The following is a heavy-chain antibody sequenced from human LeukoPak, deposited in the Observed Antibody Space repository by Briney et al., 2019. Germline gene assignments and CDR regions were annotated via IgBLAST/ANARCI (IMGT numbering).Heavy chain of an antibody. J-gene: IGHJ4*02. CDR2: INHSGSP. CDR1: GGSFSGYY. D-gene: IGHD7-27*01. CDR3: ARVNRGSASTFEY. V-gene: IGHV4-34*01. Sequence: SETLSLTCAVYGGSFSGYYWSWIRQPPGKGLEWIGEINHSGSPNYNPSLKSRVTISIDTSKNQFSLKLSPVTAADTAVYYCARVNRGSASTFEYWGQGTLVTVSS.